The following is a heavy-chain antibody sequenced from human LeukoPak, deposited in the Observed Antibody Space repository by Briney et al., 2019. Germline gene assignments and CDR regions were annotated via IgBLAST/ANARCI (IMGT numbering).Heavy chain of an antibody. CDR3: ARLRTGNDFWSGYSYNWFDP. CDR2: IYYSGST. Sequence: PSETLSLTCTVSGGSISSYYWSWIRQPPGKELEWIGYIYYSGSTNYNPSLKSRVTISVDTSKNQFSLKLSSVTAADTAVYYCARLRTGNDFWSGYSYNWFDPWGQGTLVTVSS. V-gene: IGHV4-59*08. CDR1: GGSISSYY. J-gene: IGHJ5*02. D-gene: IGHD3-3*01.